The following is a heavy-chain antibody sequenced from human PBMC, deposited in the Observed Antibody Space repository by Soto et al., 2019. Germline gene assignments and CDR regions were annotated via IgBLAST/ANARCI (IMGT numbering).Heavy chain of an antibody. J-gene: IGHJ6*02. V-gene: IGHV1-58*01. CDR1: GLTFTSSA. Sequence: GASVKVSCKASGLTFTSSAVQWVRQGRGQRIERIGWIVVGSGNTNYAQKFQERVTMTREMSTSTAYMELSSLRSEDTAVYYCAAVHSSYYYSGMEVWGQGTRVTASS. CDR2: IVVGSGNT. CDR3: AAVHSSYYYSGMEV.